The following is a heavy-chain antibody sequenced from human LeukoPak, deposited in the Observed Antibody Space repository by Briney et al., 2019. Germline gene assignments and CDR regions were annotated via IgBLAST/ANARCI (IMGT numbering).Heavy chain of an antibody. CDR2: IYTSGST. J-gene: IGHJ5*02. CDR1: GGSISSYY. Sequence: SETLPLTCTVSGGSISSYYWSWIRQPAGKGLEWIGRIYTSGSTNYNPSLKSRVTMSVDTSKNQFSLKLSSVTAADTAVYYCARAVLLWFGEFTDSNWFDPWGQGTLVTVSS. D-gene: IGHD3-10*01. V-gene: IGHV4-4*07. CDR3: ARAVLLWFGEFTDSNWFDP.